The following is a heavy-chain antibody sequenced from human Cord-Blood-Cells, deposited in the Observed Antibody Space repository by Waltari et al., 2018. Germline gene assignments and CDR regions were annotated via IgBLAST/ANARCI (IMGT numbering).Heavy chain of an antibody. CDR2: INPNSGGT. Sequence: QVQLVQSGAEVKKPGASVKVSCKAAGYTFTGYYMHWVRQAPGQGLEWMGWINPNSGGTNYAQKFQGWVTMTRDTSISTAYMELSRLRSDDTAVYYCARDNCTNGVCYFDYWGQGTLVTVSS. V-gene: IGHV1-2*04. D-gene: IGHD2-8*01. CDR3: ARDNCTNGVCYFDY. CDR1: GYTFTGYY. J-gene: IGHJ4*02.